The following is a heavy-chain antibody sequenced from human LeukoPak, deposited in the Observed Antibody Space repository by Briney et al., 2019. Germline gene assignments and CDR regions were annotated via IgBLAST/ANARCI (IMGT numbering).Heavy chain of an antibody. J-gene: IGHJ2*01. CDR3: ARQSGYDFWSGPNSATPWYFDL. CDR2: INHSGST. V-gene: IGHV4-34*01. CDR1: GGSISSYY. Sequence: PSETLSLTCTVSGGSISSYYWSWIRQPPGKGLEWIGEINHSGSTNYNPSLKSRVTISVDTSKNQFSLKLSSVTAADTAVYYCARQSGYDFWSGPNSATPWYFDLWGRGTLVTVSS. D-gene: IGHD3-3*01.